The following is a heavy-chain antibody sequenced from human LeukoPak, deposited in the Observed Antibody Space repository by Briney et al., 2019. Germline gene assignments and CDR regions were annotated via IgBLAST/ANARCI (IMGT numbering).Heavy chain of an antibody. V-gene: IGHV5-51*01. CDR2: TFPSDSDT. CDR3: ARPSNSGYDF. D-gene: IGHD5-12*01. Sequence: GGSLKISCKASGXSFSNYWIGWVRQMPGKGLEWVGITFPSDSDTRYTPSFQGQVTISADKSISTAYLQWSSLKASDTAMYYCARPSNSGYDFWGQGAVVTVSS. J-gene: IGHJ4*02. CDR1: GXSFSNYW.